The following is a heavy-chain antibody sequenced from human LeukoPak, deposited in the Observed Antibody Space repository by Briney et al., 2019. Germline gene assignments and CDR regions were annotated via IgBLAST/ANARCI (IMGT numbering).Heavy chain of an antibody. V-gene: IGHV4-39*07. CDR2: VYYSGST. CDR1: GGSISSSSYY. Sequence: SETLSLTCTVSGGSISSSSYYWGWIRQPPGKGLEWIGSVYYSGSTYYNPSLKSRVTISVDTSKNQFSLNLSSVTAADTAVYYCVSQRDYSNYPYFMDVWGKGTTVTVSS. CDR3: VSQRDYSNYPYFMDV. J-gene: IGHJ6*03. D-gene: IGHD4-11*01.